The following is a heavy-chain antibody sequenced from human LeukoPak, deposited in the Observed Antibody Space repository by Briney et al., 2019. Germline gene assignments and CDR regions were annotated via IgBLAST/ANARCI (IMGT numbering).Heavy chain of an antibody. V-gene: IGHV4-30-4*01. D-gene: IGHD3-22*01. CDR1: GGSISSGDYY. CDR2: IYYSGST. Sequence: SETLSLTCTVSGGSISSGDYYWSWIRQPPGKGLEWIGYIYYSGSTNYNPSLKSRVTMSLDTSKNQFSLQLSSVTAADTAVYYCARQVNAFDIWGQGTMVTVSS. J-gene: IGHJ3*02. CDR3: ARQVNAFDI.